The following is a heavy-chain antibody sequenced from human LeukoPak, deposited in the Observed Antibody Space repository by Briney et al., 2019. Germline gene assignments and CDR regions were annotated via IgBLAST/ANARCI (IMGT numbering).Heavy chain of an antibody. CDR1: GFTFSSYA. V-gene: IGHV3-23*01. Sequence: GGSLRLSCAASGFTFSSYAMSWVRQAPGKGLKWVSAISGSGGSTYYADSVKGRFTISRDNSKNTLYLQMNSLRAEDTAVYYCAKTGDGYCSGGSCYLGYYFDYWGQGTLVTVSS. CDR3: AKTGDGYCSGGSCYLGYYFDY. CDR2: ISGSGGST. J-gene: IGHJ4*02. D-gene: IGHD2-15*01.